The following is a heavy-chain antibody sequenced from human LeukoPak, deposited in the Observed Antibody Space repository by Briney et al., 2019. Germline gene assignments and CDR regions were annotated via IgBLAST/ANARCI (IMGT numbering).Heavy chain of an antibody. J-gene: IGHJ4*02. CDR2: IKEDGSEE. V-gene: IGHV3-7*01. Sequence: GGSLRLSCGAYGFTFSDSWMNRVRQAPGKGLEWVAAIKEDGSEEYYMGSVKGRFTISRDNAKNSLYLQMNSLRAEDTAVYYCARDRGYTSFDYWGQGTLVIVSS. D-gene: IGHD5-18*01. CDR3: ARDRGYTSFDY. CDR1: GFTFSDSW.